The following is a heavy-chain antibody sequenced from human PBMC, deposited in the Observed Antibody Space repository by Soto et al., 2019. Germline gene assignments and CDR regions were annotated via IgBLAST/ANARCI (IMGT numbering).Heavy chain of an antibody. Sequence: QVQLQQWGAGLLKPSETLSLTCAVYGGSFSGYYWSWIRQPPGKGLEWIGEINHSGSTNYNPSLNSRVTISVDTSKNQFSLKLSSVTASDTAVYYSARGPAKSHYSSSRKFFLSVPFDYWGQGTLVTVSS. J-gene: IGHJ4*02. CDR1: GGSFSGYY. CDR3: ARGPAKSHYSSSRKFFLSVPFDY. V-gene: IGHV4-34*01. CDR2: INHSGST. D-gene: IGHD6-6*01.